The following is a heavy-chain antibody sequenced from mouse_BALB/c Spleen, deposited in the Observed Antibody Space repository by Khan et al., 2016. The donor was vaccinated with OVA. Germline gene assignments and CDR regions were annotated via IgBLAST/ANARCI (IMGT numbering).Heavy chain of an antibody. Sequence: EVELVESGGDLVQPGGSRKLSCAASGFTFSSYGMHWVRQAPEKGLEWVAYISGYSNTISYADTVKGRFTISRDNPRNTLFLQMTSLMSEDTAMYYCATSYFYGYYFDYWGRGTTLTVSS. CDR2: ISGYSNTI. D-gene: IGHD1-1*01. J-gene: IGHJ2*01. CDR3: ATSYFYGYYFDY. CDR1: GFTFSSYG. V-gene: IGHV5-17*02.